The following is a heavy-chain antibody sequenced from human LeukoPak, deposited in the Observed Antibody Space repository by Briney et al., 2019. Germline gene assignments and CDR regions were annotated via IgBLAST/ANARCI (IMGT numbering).Heavy chain of an antibody. CDR3: ANGVVVPAAIDHSNNAGETDFDY. Sequence: PGGSLRLSCAASGFTFSSYAMHWVRQAPGKGLEWVAVISYDGSNKYYADSVKGRFTISRDNSKNTLYLQKNSLRAEDTAVYYCANGVVVPAAIDHSNNAGETDFDYWGQGTLVTVSS. J-gene: IGHJ4*02. D-gene: IGHD2-2*01. CDR2: ISYDGSNK. V-gene: IGHV3-30*04. CDR1: GFTFSSYA.